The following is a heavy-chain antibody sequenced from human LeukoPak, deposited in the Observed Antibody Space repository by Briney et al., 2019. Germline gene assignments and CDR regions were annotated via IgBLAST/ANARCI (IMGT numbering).Heavy chain of an antibody. J-gene: IGHJ4*02. CDR1: GYTFTGYY. V-gene: IGHV1-2*02. D-gene: IGHD3-10*01. CDR3: ARDPLYGSGTYFFDY. CDR2: INPNSGGT. Sequence: GASVKVSCKASGYTFTGYYMHWVRQAPGQGLEWMGWINPNSGGTNYAQKLQGRVTMTRDTSISTVYLELTRLSSDDTAVYYCARDPLYGSGTYFFDYWGQGTLVTVSS.